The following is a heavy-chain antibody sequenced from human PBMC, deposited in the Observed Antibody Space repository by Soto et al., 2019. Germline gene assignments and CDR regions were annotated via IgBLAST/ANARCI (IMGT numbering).Heavy chain of an antibody. CDR3: AHRRLVRGSNWFDP. CDR1: GFSLNSTGVG. D-gene: IGHD3-10*01. V-gene: IGHV2-5*01. CDR2: ISWNNNK. Sequence: QITLKESGPTLVNPTQTLTLTCTFSGFSLNSTGVGVGWIRQPPGKALEWLALISWNNNKLYSPSLRTRLSITKDTSKNQVVLTVTNMDPEDTGTYYCAHRRLVRGSNWFDPWGQGTLVIVSS. J-gene: IGHJ5*02.